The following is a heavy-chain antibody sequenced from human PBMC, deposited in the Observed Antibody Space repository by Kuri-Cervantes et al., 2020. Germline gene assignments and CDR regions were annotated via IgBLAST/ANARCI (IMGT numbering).Heavy chain of an antibody. CDR1: GFTFSSYG. CDR3: AKDQSGVYYYDSSGYSIFDY. Sequence: GSLRLSCAASGFTFSSYGMHWVRQAPGKGLEWVAVISYDGSNKYYADSVKGRFTISRDNSKNTLYLQMNSLRAEDTAVYYCAKDQSGVYYYDSSGYSIFDYWGQGTLVTVSS. V-gene: IGHV3-30*18. CDR2: ISYDGSNK. J-gene: IGHJ4*02. D-gene: IGHD3-22*01.